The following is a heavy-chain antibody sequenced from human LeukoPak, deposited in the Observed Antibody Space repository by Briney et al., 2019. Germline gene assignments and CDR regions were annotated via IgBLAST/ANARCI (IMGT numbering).Heavy chain of an antibody. V-gene: IGHV4-59*02. Sequence: SSETLSLTCTVSGDSVSSHYWGWIRQPPAKGLEWIAHVYYTGTSNYNPSLKSRVTISIDTSKNQFSLKLISVTAADTAVYYCARYSNHVDYFDSWGQGTLVTVSS. CDR2: VYYTGTS. D-gene: IGHD4-11*01. CDR1: GDSVSSHY. J-gene: IGHJ4*02. CDR3: ARYSNHVDYFDS.